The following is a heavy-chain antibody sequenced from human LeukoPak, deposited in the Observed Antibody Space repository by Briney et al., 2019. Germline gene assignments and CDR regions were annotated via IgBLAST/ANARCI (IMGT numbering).Heavy chain of an antibody. Sequence: PSETLSLTCTVSGGSISSYYWSWIRQPPGKGLEWIGYIYYSGSTNYNPSLKSRVTISVDTSKNQFSLKLSPVTAADTAVYYCARGDYGDYHYFDYWGQGTLVTVSS. J-gene: IGHJ4*02. CDR2: IYYSGST. D-gene: IGHD4-17*01. CDR1: GGSISSYY. CDR3: ARGDYGDYHYFDY. V-gene: IGHV4-59*01.